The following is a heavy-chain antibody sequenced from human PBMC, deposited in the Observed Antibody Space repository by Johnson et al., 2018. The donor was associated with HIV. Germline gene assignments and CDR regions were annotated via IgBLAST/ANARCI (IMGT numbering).Heavy chain of an antibody. CDR3: ARPGDTTMVSAFDI. Sequence: VQLVESGGGVVQPGRSLRLSCAASRFTFSTYWMTWVRQAPGKGLEWVANIKQDGSEKYYVDSVKGRFTISRDNSKNTLYLQMTSLRAEDTAVYYCARPGDTTMVSAFDIWGQGTMVTISS. CDR2: IKQDGSEK. J-gene: IGHJ3*02. V-gene: IGHV3-7*01. D-gene: IGHD5-18*01. CDR1: RFTFSTYW.